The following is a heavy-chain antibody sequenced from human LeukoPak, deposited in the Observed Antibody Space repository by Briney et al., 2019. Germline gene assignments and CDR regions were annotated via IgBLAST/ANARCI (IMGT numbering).Heavy chain of an antibody. CDR2: INPNSGGT. J-gene: IGHJ6*02. CDR3: ARGTILPYYYYGMDD. Sequence: ASVKVSCKAFGYTFTGYYMHWVRQAPGQGLEWMGRINPNSGGTNYAQKFQGRVTMTRDTSISTAYMELSRLRSDDTAVYYCARGTILPYYYYGMDDWGQGTTVTVSS. D-gene: IGHD3-3*01. V-gene: IGHV1-2*06. CDR1: GYTFTGYY.